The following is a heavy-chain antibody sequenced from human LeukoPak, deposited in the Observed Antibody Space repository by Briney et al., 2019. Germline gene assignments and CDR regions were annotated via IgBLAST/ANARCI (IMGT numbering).Heavy chain of an antibody. CDR3: ARHKGGDYSPRRPEPDAFDI. J-gene: IGHJ3*02. V-gene: IGHV5-51*01. CDR1: GYSFTSYW. Sequence: KCVESLKISCKGSGYSFTSYWIGWVRQMPGKGLEWMGIIYPGDSDTRYSPSFQGQVTISADKSISTAYLQWSSLKASDTAMYYCARHKGGDYSPRRPEPDAFDIWGQGTMVTVSS. CDR2: IYPGDSDT. D-gene: IGHD4-17*01.